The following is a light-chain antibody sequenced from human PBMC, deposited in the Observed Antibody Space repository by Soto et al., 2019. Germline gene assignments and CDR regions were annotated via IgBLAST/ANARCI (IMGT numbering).Light chain of an antibody. CDR3: SSYTSSSTYV. J-gene: IGLJ1*01. V-gene: IGLV2-14*03. CDR1: SSDVGGYNY. Sequence: QSALTQPASVSGSPGQSITISCTGTSSDVGGYNYVSWYQQHPGKVPKLMIYDVSNRPSGVSNRFSGSKSGNTAYLTISGLQAEDEADYYCSSYTSSSTYVFGTGTKVTVL. CDR2: DVS.